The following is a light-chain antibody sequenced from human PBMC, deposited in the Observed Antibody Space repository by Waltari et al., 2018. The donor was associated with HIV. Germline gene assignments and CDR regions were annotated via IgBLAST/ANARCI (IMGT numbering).Light chain of an antibody. CDR2: GGR. Sequence: RTQPASVSGSPGHSITISATGTTTEFGGSNIVSGYQHHPGKAPKLRIYGGRSRPAGISNRFACSKFGTTASLTISGLQAEDEAYYYCCSYAGPSTFVLFGGGTMLTVL. CDR3: CSYAGPSTFVL. CDR1: TTEFGGSNI. J-gene: IGLJ2*01. V-gene: IGLV2-23*03.